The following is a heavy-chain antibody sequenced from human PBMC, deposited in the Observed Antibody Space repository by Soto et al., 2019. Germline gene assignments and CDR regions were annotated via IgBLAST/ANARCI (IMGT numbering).Heavy chain of an antibody. CDR3: ATNSGSGSTHFDS. CDR2: VIPMVEMS. Sequence: QVQLVQSGAEVKKSGSSVKVSCTASRGILNYNTLSWVRQAPGQGLEWLGRVIPMVEMSSYAQKFQGRVTITADKSTSTVYMVLTNLRSEDSAVYFCATNSGSGSTHFDSWGQGTLVTVS. J-gene: IGHJ4*02. V-gene: IGHV1-69*02. D-gene: IGHD3-10*01. CDR1: RGILNYNT.